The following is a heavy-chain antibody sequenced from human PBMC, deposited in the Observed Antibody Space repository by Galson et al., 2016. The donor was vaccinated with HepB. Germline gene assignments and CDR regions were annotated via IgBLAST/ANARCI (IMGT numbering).Heavy chain of an antibody. CDR3: ARQKIGVVVMDS. D-gene: IGHD3-3*01. CDR2: IVPVFGST. Sequence: SVKVSCKASGGIFTSYAVSWVRQVPGQRPEWMGAIVPVFGSTNYAEKFQGRVTITADKSTSTDYMELSSLTSDDTGVYFCARQKIGVVVMDSWGRGTLVTVSS. CDR1: GGIFTSYA. J-gene: IGHJ4*02. V-gene: IGHV1-69*06.